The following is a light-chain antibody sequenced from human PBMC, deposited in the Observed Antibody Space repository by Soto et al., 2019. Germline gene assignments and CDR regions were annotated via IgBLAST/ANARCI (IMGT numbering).Light chain of an antibody. CDR1: QSISSY. CDR3: QQTYSSPRT. CDR2: AAS. Sequence: DIQMTQSPSSLSASVGDRVTITCRASQSISSYLNWYQQKPGKAPKLLIYAASSLQSGVPSRFSGSGSGTDFTLTISSLQREDSATYYCQQTYSSPRTFGQGTRLEI. V-gene: IGKV1-39*01. J-gene: IGKJ5*01.